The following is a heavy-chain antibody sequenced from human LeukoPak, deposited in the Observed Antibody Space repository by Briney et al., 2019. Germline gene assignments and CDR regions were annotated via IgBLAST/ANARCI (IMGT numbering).Heavy chain of an antibody. J-gene: IGHJ4*02. CDR3: ARLYGSGSYYKRYFDY. Sequence: ASVKVSCKASGYTFISYGISWVRQAPGQGLEWMGWISTYNGKTNYVQKLQGRVTMTTDTSTSTAYMELRSLRSDDTAVYYCARLYGSGSYYKRYFDYWGQGTLVTVSS. CDR2: ISTYNGKT. CDR1: GYTFISYG. V-gene: IGHV1-18*01. D-gene: IGHD3-10*01.